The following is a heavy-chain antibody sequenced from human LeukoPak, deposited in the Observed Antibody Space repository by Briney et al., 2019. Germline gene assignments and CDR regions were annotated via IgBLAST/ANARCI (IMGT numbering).Heavy chain of an antibody. CDR2: TSHDGSNK. CDR1: GFTFSSYA. V-gene: IGHV3-30*18. Sequence: PGRSLRLSCAASGFTFSSYAMHWVRQAPGKGLEWVAVTSHDGSNKYYADSVKGRFTISRDNSKNTLYLQMNSLRAEDTAVYYCAKDTTELVLTFDYWGQGTLVTVSS. J-gene: IGHJ4*02. D-gene: IGHD6-6*01. CDR3: AKDTTELVLTFDY.